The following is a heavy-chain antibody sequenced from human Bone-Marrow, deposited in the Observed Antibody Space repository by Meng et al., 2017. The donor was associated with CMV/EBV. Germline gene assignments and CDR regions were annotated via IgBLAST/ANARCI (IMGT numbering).Heavy chain of an antibody. CDR1: GFTFNNHW. J-gene: IGHJ4*02. Sequence: GESLKISCAASGFTFNNHWMHWVRQAPGKGLVWVSRINTDGNSLSHADSVKGRFTISRDNAKNTVYLQMNSLRDEDTAVYYCVRIMVGATGGDYWGLGALVTFSS. CDR3: VRIMVGATGGDY. V-gene: IGHV3-74*01. CDR2: INTDGNSL. D-gene: IGHD1-26*01.